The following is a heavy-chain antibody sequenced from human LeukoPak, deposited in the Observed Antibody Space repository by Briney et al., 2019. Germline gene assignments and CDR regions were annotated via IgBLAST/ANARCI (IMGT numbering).Heavy chain of an antibody. CDR2: IKQDGSEK. D-gene: IGHD3-22*01. Sequence: PGGSLRLSCAASGFHFSSYWMSWVRQAPGKGGEWVANIKQDGSEKYYVDSVKGRFTISRDNAKDSLYLQMNSLRAEDTAVYYCARDASTMIVAQGDYWGQGTLVTVSS. V-gene: IGHV3-7*01. J-gene: IGHJ4*02. CDR1: GFHFSSYW. CDR3: ARDASTMIVAQGDY.